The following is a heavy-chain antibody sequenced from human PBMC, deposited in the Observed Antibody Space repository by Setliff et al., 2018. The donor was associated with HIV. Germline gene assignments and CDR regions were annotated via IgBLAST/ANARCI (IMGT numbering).Heavy chain of an antibody. CDR2: IDWDDDK. CDR1: GFSLSTSGVG. J-gene: IGHJ4*02. Sequence: SGPTLVNPTQTLTLTCTSSGFSLSTSGVGVSWIRQPPGKALEWLARIDWDDDKYYSTSLKTRLTISKDTSKNQVVLTMTNMDPVGTATYYCAREATYYYDSSGYYYDYWGQGTLVTVSS. CDR3: AREATYYYDSSGYYYDY. D-gene: IGHD3-22*01. V-gene: IGHV2-70*11.